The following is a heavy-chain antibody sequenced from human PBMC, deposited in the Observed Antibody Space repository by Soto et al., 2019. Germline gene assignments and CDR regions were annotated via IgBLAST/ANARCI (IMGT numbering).Heavy chain of an antibody. CDR1: GFTVSNNY. V-gene: IGHV3-66*01. J-gene: IGHJ5*02. CDR2: IYSGGNT. Sequence: EVQLVESGGGLVQPGESLRLSCAASGFTVSNNYMSWVRQAPGKGLEWVSFIYSGGNTYYADSVNGSFTISRDKSKNTLYLQMYNLGVEDTAVYYCTRRPGSWGQGTLVTVSS. CDR3: TRRPGS. D-gene: IGHD7-27*01.